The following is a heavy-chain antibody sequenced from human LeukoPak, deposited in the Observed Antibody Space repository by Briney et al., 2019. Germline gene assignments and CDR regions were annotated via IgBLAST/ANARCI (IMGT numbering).Heavy chain of an antibody. D-gene: IGHD3-9*01. CDR3: ARDETGSRRFDP. J-gene: IGHJ5*02. Sequence: GGSLRLSCAASGFTFSSYGMHWVRQAPGKGLEWVAVISYDGLNKYYADSVKGRFAISRDNSKNTLYLQMNSLRPEDTAVYYCARDETGSRRFDPWGQGTLVTVSS. V-gene: IGHV3-30*19. CDR2: ISYDGLNK. CDR1: GFTFSSYG.